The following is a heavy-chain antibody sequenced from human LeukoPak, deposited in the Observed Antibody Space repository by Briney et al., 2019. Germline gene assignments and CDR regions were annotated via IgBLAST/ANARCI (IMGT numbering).Heavy chain of an antibody. CDR1: GGSFSGYY. CDR2: INHSGST. CDR3: ARGKKAALLWFGELLLDY. J-gene: IGHJ4*02. D-gene: IGHD3-10*01. V-gene: IGHV4-34*01. Sequence: PSETLSLTCAVYGGSFSGYYWSWIRQPPGKGLEWIGEINHSGSTNYNPSLKSRVTISVDTSKNQFSLKLSSVTAADTAVYYCARGKKAALLWFGELLLDYWGQGTLVTVSS.